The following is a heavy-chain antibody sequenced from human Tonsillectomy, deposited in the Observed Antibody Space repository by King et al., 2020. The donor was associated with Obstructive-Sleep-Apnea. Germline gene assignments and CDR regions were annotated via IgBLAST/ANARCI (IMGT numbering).Heavy chain of an antibody. D-gene: IGHD3-16*01. CDR2: ISYDGSKK. V-gene: IGHV3-30*04. CDR3: ARVDHDGAFDI. Sequence: VQLVESGGGVVQPGRSLRLSCAASGFTFSSYATKWARQAPGKGLEWVALISYDGSKKYYGDSVKGRFTISRDNSKNTLYLQMNSLRAEDTAVYYCARVDHDGAFDIWGRGTMVTVSS. CDR1: GFTFSSYA. J-gene: IGHJ3*02.